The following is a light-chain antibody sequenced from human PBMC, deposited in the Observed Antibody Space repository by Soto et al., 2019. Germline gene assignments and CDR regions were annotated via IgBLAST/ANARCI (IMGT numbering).Light chain of an antibody. V-gene: IGLV1-51*01. J-gene: IGLJ2*01. CDR1: SSNIGGNS. Sequence: QSVMTQPPSVSAAPGQRVTISCSGSSSNIGGNSVSWYQQLPGTAPKLLIYDDDKRPSGIPDRFSGSKSGTSATLGISGLRIGDEADYYCGTWDSSLSGGVFGGGTKLTVL. CDR3: GTWDSSLSGGV. CDR2: DDD.